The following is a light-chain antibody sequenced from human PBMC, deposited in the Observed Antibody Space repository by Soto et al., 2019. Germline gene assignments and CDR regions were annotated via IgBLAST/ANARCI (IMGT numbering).Light chain of an antibody. J-gene: IGLJ3*02. CDR2: EVS. CDR3: TSYVGSNIWV. V-gene: IGLV2-8*01. Sequence: QSALTQPPSASGSPGQSVTISCTGTSSDVGAYKDVSWYQQYPGKAPKLMIYEVSNRPSGVPDRFSGSKSGNTASLTVSGLQAEDEADYYCTSYVGSNIWVFGGGTKVTVL. CDR1: SSDVGAYKD.